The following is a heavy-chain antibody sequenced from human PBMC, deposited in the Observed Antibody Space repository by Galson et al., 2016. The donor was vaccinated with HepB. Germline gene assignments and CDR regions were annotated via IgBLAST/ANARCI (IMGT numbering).Heavy chain of an antibody. Sequence: SLRLSCAASGFTFSSYGMHWVRQAPGKGLEWVAVIWYDGSNKYYADSVKGRFTISRDNSKNTLYLQMNSLRAEDTAVYYCARGRRQLVGEYYYYGMDVWGKGTTATVSS. J-gene: IGHJ6*04. CDR1: GFTFSSYG. V-gene: IGHV3-33*01. D-gene: IGHD6-13*01. CDR2: IWYDGSNK. CDR3: ARGRRQLVGEYYYYGMDV.